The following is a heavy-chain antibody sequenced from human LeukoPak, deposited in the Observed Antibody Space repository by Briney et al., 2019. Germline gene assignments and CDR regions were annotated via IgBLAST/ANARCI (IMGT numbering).Heavy chain of an antibody. CDR2: ISWNSGSI. V-gene: IGHV3-9*01. J-gene: IGHJ6*03. Sequence: GGSLRLSCAASGFTFDDYAMHWVRQAPGKGLEWVSGISWNSGSIGYADSVKGRFTISRDNSKNTLYLQMNSLRVEDTAVYYCAREAQTDVYYYMDVWGKGTTVTVSS. D-gene: IGHD3-10*01. CDR1: GFTFDDYA. CDR3: AREAQTDVYYYMDV.